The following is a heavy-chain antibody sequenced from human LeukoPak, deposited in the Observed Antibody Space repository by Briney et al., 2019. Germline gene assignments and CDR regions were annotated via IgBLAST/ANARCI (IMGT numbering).Heavy chain of an antibody. J-gene: IGHJ3*02. CDR3: AKAVGDSSGYSDAFDI. CDR1: GFTFSSYA. CDR2: ISGSGGST. D-gene: IGHD3-22*01. Sequence: PGGSLRLSCAASGFTFSSYAMSWVRQAPGKGLEWVSAISGSGGSTYYADSVKGRFTISRDNSKNTLYLQMNSLRAEDAAVYYCAKAVGDSSGYSDAFDIWGQGTMVTVSS. V-gene: IGHV3-23*01.